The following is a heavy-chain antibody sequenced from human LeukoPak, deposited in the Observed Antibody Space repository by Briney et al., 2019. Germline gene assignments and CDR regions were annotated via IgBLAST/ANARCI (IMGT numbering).Heavy chain of an antibody. CDR3: AKVALGYCSGGSCYYFDY. J-gene: IGHJ4*02. CDR1: GFTFSSYG. D-gene: IGHD2-15*01. V-gene: IGHV3-30*18. CDR2: ISYDGSNK. Sequence: PGGSLRLSCAASGFTFSSYGMHWVRQAPGKGLEWVAVISYDGSNKYYADSVKGRFTISRDNSKNTMYLQMNSLRAEDTAVYYCAKVALGYCSGGSCYYFDYGGQGTLVTVSS.